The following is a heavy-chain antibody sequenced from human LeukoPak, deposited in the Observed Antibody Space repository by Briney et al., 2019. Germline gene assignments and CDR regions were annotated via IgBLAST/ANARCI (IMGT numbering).Heavy chain of an antibody. D-gene: IGHD5-12*01. Sequence: SVKVSCKASGFTFTSSAVQWVRQARGQRLEWIGWIVVGSGNTNYAQKFQERVTITRDMATSTAYMELRSLRSEDTAVYYCSADPGIYSGYDYRGAGYWGQGTLVTVSS. CDR3: SADPGIYSGYDYRGAGY. J-gene: IGHJ4*02. CDR1: GFTFTSSA. CDR2: IVVGSGNT. V-gene: IGHV1-58*01.